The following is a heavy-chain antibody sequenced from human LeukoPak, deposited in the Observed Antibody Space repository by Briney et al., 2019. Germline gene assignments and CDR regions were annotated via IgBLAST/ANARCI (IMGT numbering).Heavy chain of an antibody. J-gene: IGHJ4*02. CDR2: IRYDGNNK. CDR1: GFTFRSYG. D-gene: IGHD2-8*01. CDR3: APTNLR. Sequence: GGSLKLSCAASGFTFRSYGMHWVRQAPGKGLEWVAFIRYDGNNKYYGDSVKGRFTISRDNSKNTLYLQMNSLRAEDTAVYYCAPTNLRWGQGTLVTVSS. V-gene: IGHV3-30*02.